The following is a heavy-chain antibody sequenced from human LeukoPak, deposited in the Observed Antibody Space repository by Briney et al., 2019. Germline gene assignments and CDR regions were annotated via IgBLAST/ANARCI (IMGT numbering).Heavy chain of an antibody. J-gene: IGHJ5*02. CDR3: TSPDADP. V-gene: IGHV3-49*04. Sequence: GGSLRLSCTASGFTFGDYAMSWVRQAPGKGRGWVGFIRSKAYGGTTEYAATVKGRFTISRDDSKRIAYLQMNSLKTEDTAVYYCTSPDADPWGQGTLVTVSS. CDR1: GFTFGDYA. CDR2: IRSKAYGGTT.